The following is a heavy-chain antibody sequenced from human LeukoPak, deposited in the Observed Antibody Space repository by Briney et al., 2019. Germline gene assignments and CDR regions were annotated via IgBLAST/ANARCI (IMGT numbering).Heavy chain of an antibody. V-gene: IGHV4-61*05. Sequence: SETLSLTCSVSGGSISSSSYYWGWIRQPPGKGLEWIGYIYTSGSTNYNPSLKSRVTISVDTSKNQFSLKLSSVTAADTAVYYCARDYGDSFDYWGQGTLVTVSS. CDR3: ARDYGDSFDY. CDR2: IYTSGST. D-gene: IGHD4-17*01. CDR1: GGSISSSSYY. J-gene: IGHJ4*02.